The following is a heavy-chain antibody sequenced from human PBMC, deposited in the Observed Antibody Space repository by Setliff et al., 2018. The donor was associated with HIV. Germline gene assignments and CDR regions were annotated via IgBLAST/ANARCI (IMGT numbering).Heavy chain of an antibody. CDR2: ISSSGSTI. CDR1: GFTFSDFY. Sequence: GGSLRLSCAASGFTFSDFYMSWIRQAPGKGLEWVSFISSSGSTIYYSDSVRGRFTISRDNAKNSLYLQMNSLRAEDTAVYYCAKAFSKLLIDYWGQGALVTVSS. J-gene: IGHJ4*02. V-gene: IGHV3-11*04. D-gene: IGHD2-15*01. CDR3: AKAFSKLLIDY.